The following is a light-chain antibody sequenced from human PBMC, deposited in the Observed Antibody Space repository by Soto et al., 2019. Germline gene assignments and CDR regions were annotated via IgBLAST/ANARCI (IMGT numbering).Light chain of an antibody. Sequence: EIVLTQSPATLSLSPGDRATLSCRASPSVPNFLAWYQQKPGQAPRLLIYDASNRATGIPARFSGSGSGTDFTLTISSLEPEDFAVYYCQQRSNWPLLTFGGGTKVDIK. CDR2: DAS. J-gene: IGKJ4*01. CDR3: QQRSNWPLLT. CDR1: PSVPNF. V-gene: IGKV3-11*01.